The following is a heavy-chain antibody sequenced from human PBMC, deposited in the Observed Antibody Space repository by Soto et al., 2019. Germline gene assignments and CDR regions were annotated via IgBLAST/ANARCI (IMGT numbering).Heavy chain of an antibody. J-gene: IGHJ4*02. CDR2: ISYSGST. V-gene: IGHV4-59*11. CDR1: CGSISSHY. CDR3: ARQNYYDTSGYYYAFDY. Sequence: SDTLSLTCNVSCGSISSHYWSWIRPPPLNGLEWIGYISYSGSTNYNPSLKSRVTISVDTSKNHFSLKLTSVTAADTAVYYCARQNYYDTSGYYYAFDYWGQGALVTVSS. D-gene: IGHD3-22*01.